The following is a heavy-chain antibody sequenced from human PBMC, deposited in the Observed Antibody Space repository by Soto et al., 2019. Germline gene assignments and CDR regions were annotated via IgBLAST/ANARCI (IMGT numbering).Heavy chain of an antibody. D-gene: IGHD5-18*01. CDR3: AKDINPPPGYSYGRAFDY. CDR1: GFTFSSYA. CDR2: ISGSGGST. Sequence: PGGSLRLSCAASGFTFSSYAMSWVRQAPGKGLEWVSAISGSGGSTYYADSVKGRFTISRDNSKNTLYLQMNSLRAEDTAVYYCAKDINPPPGYSYGRAFDYWGQGTLVTVSS. V-gene: IGHV3-23*01. J-gene: IGHJ4*02.